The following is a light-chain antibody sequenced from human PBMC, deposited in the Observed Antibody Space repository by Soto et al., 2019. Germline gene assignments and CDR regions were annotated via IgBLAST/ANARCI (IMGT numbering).Light chain of an antibody. CDR3: SSSTSSDTLL. CDR1: SSDVGGYNY. CDR2: EVS. Sequence: QSVLTQPASVSGSPGQSITISCTGTSSDVGGYNYVSWYQQHPGKAPKLMIYEVSNRPSGVSNRFSGSKSGNTASLPISWLQAEDEADYYCSSSTSSDTLLFGGGTKLTVL. J-gene: IGLJ2*01. V-gene: IGLV2-14*01.